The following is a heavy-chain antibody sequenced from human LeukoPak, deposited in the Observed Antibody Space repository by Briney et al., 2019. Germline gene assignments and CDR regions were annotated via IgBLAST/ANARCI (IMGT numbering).Heavy chain of an antibody. CDR2: INHSGST. J-gene: IGHJ5*02. D-gene: IGHD2-2*01. CDR3: ARVSSTKRFSWFDP. CDR1: GGSFSGYY. V-gene: IGHV4-34*01. Sequence: KTSETLPLTCAVYGGSFSGYYWSWIRQPPGKGLEWIGEINHSGSTNYNPSLKSRVTISVDTSKNQFSLKLSSVTAADTAVYYCARVSSTKRFSWFDPWGQGTLVTVSS.